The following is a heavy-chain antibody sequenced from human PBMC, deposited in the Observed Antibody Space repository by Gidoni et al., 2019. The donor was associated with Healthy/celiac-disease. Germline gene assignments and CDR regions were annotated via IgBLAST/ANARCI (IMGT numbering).Heavy chain of an antibody. J-gene: IGHJ3*02. CDR3: ASPDGDTAMGRAFDI. Sequence: QLQLQESGPGLVKPSETLSLTCTVSGGSISSSSYYWGWIRQPPGKGLEWIGSIYYSGRTYYNPSLKSRVTISVDTSKNQFSLKLSSVTAADTAVYYCASPDGDTAMGRAFDIWGQGTMVTVSS. V-gene: IGHV4-39*01. D-gene: IGHD5-18*01. CDR1: GGSISSSSYY. CDR2: IYYSGRT.